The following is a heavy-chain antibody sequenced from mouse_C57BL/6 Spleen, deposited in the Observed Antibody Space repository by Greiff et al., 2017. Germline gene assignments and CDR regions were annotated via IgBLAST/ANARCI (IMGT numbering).Heavy chain of an antibody. Sequence: EVMLVESGGGLVHPGGSLKLSCAASGFTFSDYGMAWVRQAPRKGPEWVAFISNLAYSIYYADTVTGRFTISRENAKNTLYLEMSSLRSEDTAMYYCARHRDYYFDYWGQGTTLTVSS. CDR3: ARHRDYYFDY. V-gene: IGHV5-15*01. CDR1: GFTFSDYG. J-gene: IGHJ2*01. CDR2: ISNLAYSI.